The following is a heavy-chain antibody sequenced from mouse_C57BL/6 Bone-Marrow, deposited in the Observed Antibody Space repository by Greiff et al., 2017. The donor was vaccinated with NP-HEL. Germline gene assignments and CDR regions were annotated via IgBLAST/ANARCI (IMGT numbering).Heavy chain of an antibody. CDR2: IRLKSDNYAT. CDR1: GFTFSNYW. CDR3: TGRRFYYYGSSYWYFDV. J-gene: IGHJ1*03. Sequence: EVKVEESGGGLVQPGGSMKLSCVASGFTFSNYWMNWVRQSPEKGLEWVAQIRLKSDNYATHYAESVKGRFTISRDDSKSSVYLQMNNLRAEDTGIYYSTGRRFYYYGSSYWYFDVWGTGTTVTVSS. V-gene: IGHV6-3*01. D-gene: IGHD1-1*01.